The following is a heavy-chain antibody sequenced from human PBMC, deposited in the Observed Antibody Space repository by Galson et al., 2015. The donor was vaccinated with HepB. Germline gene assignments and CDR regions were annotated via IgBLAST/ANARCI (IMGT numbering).Heavy chain of an antibody. CDR2: IKSKTDGGTT. CDR1: GFTFSNAW. CDR3: ITIRVVLAATPRGAFDI. D-gene: IGHD2-15*01. Sequence: SLRLSCAASGFTFSNAWMSWVRQAPGKGLEWVGRIKSKTDGGTTDYAAPVKGRFTISRDDSKNTLYLQMNSLKTEDTAVYYCITIRVVLAATPRGAFDIWGQGTMVTVSS. V-gene: IGHV3-15*01. J-gene: IGHJ3*02.